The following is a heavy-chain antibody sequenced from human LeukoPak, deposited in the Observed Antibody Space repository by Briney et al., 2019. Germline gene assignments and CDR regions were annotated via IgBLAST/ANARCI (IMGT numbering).Heavy chain of an antibody. J-gene: IGHJ4*02. CDR3: ARDGVSGYTTSWYDY. CDR1: GFTFSNYW. D-gene: IGHD6-13*01. V-gene: IGHV3-7*01. Sequence: GGSLRLSCAASGFTFSNYWMSWVRQAPGRGLEWVANIKQKGSERYYVDSVKGRFTVSRDNAKNSLYLQMNSLRAEDTAVYCCARDGVSGYTTSWYDYWGEGTLVTVSS. CDR2: IKQKGSER.